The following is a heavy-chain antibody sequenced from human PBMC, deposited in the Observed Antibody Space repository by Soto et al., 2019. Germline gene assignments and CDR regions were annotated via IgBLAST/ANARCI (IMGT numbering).Heavy chain of an antibody. V-gene: IGHV5-51*06. Sequence: GESLKISCKASGYAFATFCIVWVRQLPGNGLEWMGVISPDACGVTYSPPYQGQVTIAAEKAPTAAYLHWRDLRASDPAIYYSARDRNAGWFGPWGQGTPVTLSS. CDR2: ISPDACGV. CDR1: GYAFATFC. CDR3: ARDRNAGWFGP. J-gene: IGHJ5*02.